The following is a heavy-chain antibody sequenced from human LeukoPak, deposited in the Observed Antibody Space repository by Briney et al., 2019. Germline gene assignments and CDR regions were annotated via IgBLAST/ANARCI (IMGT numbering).Heavy chain of an antibody. J-gene: IGHJ5*02. Sequence: GGSLRLSCAASGFTFSSYAMSWVRQAPGKGLEWVSAISGSGGSTYYADSVKGRFTISRDNAKNSLYLQMNSLRAEDTAVYYCARDRGDIVVVPAATGPNWFDPWGQGTLVTVSS. D-gene: IGHD2-2*01. CDR3: ARDRGDIVVVPAATGPNWFDP. CDR2: ISGSGGST. V-gene: IGHV3-23*01. CDR1: GFTFSSYA.